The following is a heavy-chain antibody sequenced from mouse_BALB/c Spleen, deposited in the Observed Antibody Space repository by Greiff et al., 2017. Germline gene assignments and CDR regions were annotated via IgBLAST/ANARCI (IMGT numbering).Heavy chain of an antibody. V-gene: IGHV1-15*01. CDR2: IDPETGGT. D-gene: IGHD1-1*01. Sequence: VQLQESGAELVRPGASVTLSCKASGYTFTDYEMHWVKQTPVHGLEWIGAIDPETGGTAYNQKFTGKATLTADKSSSTAYMELRSLTSEDSAVYYGTSEYYYGSSLDDWGQGTTLTVSS. J-gene: IGHJ2*01. CDR1: GYTFTDYE. CDR3: TSEYYYGSSLDD.